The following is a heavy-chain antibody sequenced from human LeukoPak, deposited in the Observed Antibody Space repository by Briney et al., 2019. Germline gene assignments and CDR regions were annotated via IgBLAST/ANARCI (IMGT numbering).Heavy chain of an antibody. Sequence: SETLSLTCTVSGGSISSYYWSWIRQPPGKGLEWIGYIYYSGSTNYNPSLKSRVTISVDTSKNQFSLKLSSVTAADTAVYYCARGPGDGGWFDPWGQGTLVTVSS. D-gene: IGHD2-21*02. V-gene: IGHV4-59*12. J-gene: IGHJ5*02. CDR2: IYYSGST. CDR1: GGSISSYY. CDR3: ARGPGDGGWFDP.